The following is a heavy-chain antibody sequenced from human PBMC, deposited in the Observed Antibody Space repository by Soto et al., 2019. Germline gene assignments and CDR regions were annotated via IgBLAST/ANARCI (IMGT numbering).Heavy chain of an antibody. CDR2: ISYSGST. CDR3: ARAPYSSGWSDY. J-gene: IGHJ4*02. CDR1: GGSISSGGYY. D-gene: IGHD6-19*01. Sequence: QVQLQESGPGLVKPSQTLSLTCTVSGGSISSGGYYWSWIRQHPGKGLEWIGYISYSGSTYYNPSLKSRVTMSVDTSKNQFSLRLSSVTAADTAVYYCARAPYSSGWSDYWGQGTLVTVSS. V-gene: IGHV4-31*03.